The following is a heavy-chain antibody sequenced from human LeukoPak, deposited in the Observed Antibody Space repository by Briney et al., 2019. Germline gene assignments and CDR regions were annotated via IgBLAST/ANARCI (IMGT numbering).Heavy chain of an antibody. CDR1: GGSFSGYY. V-gene: IGHV4-34*01. CDR3: ARGNTYCSGGSCEFDY. CDR2: INHSGST. J-gene: IGHJ4*02. D-gene: IGHD2-15*01. Sequence: PSETLSLTCAVYGGSFSGYYWSWIRQPPGKGLEWIGEINHSGSTYYNPSLKSRVTISVDTSKNQFSLKLSSVTAADTAVYYCARGNTYCSGGSCEFDYWGQGTLVTVSS.